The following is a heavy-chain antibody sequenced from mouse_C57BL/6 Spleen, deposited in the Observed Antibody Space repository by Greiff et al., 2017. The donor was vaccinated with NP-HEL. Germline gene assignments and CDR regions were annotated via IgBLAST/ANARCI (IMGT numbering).Heavy chain of an antibody. Sequence: QVQLQQSGAELMKPGASVKLSCKATGYTFTGYWIEWVKQRPGHGLEWIGEILPGSGSTNYHEKFKGKATFTADTSSNTAYMQLSSLTTEDSAIYYCARSGAAQALFAYWGQGTLVTVSA. CDR2: ILPGSGST. D-gene: IGHD3-2*02. CDR1: GYTFTGYW. J-gene: IGHJ3*01. CDR3: ARSGAAQALFAY. V-gene: IGHV1-9*01.